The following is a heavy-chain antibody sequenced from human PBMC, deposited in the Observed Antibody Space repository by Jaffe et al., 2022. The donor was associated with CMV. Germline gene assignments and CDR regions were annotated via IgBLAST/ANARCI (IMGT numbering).Heavy chain of an antibody. CDR1: GGSISSYY. J-gene: IGHJ4*02. Sequence: QVQLQESGPGLVKPSETLSLTCTVSGGSISSYYWSWIRQPPGKGLEWIGYIYYSGSTNYNPSLKSRVTISVDTSKNQFSLKLSSVTAADTAVYYCAGWISGYCSGGSCYSVDYWGQGTLVTVSS. D-gene: IGHD2-15*01. CDR2: IYYSGST. V-gene: IGHV4-59*01. CDR3: AGWISGYCSGGSCYSVDY.